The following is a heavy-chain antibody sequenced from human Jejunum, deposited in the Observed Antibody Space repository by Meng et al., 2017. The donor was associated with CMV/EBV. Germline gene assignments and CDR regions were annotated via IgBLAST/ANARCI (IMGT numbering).Heavy chain of an antibody. Sequence: SGFPYSSYWMHWVRQAPGKGLVWVSRINRDGGYTSYGDSVKGRFAISRDKAKNTLYLQMNSLRAEDTAVYYCARDANCGGDCYSDYWGQGTLVTVSS. CDR1: GFPYSSYW. D-gene: IGHD2-21*01. V-gene: IGHV3-74*01. CDR2: INRDGGYT. J-gene: IGHJ4*02. CDR3: ARDANCGGDCYSDY.